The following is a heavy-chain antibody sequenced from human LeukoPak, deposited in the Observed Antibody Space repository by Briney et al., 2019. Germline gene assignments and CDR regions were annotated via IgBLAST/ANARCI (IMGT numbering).Heavy chain of an antibody. V-gene: IGHV4-59*12. J-gene: IGHJ4*02. D-gene: IGHD3-10*01. CDR2: IYYSGST. CDR1: GGSISSYY. CDR3: ARRGRVYYGSGSYYNALRY. Sequence: SETLSLTCTVSGGSISSYYWSWIRQPPGKGLEWIGYIYYSGSTNYNPSLKSRVTISVDTSKNQFSLKLSSVTAADTAVYYCARRGRVYYGSGSYYNALRYWGQGTPVTVSS.